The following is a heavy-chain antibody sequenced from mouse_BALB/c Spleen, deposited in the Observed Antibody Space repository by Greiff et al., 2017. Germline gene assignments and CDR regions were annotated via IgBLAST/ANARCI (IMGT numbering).Heavy chain of an antibody. D-gene: IGHD2-14*01. CDR2: IYPYNGGT. J-gene: IGHJ2*01. CDR1: GYTFTDYN. V-gene: IGHV1S29*02. CDR3: ASMGYDWGFDY. Sequence: EVKLVESGPELVKPGASVKISCKASGYTFTDYNMHWVKQSHGKSLEWIGYIYPYNGGTGYNQKFKSKATLTVDNSSSTAYMELRSLTSEDSAVYYCASMGYDWGFDYWGQGTTLTVSS.